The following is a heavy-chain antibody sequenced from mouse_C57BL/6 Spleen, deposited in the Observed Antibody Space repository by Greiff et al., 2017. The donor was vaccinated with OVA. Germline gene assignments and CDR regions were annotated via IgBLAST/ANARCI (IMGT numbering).Heavy chain of an antibody. V-gene: IGHV12-3*01. CDR2: ITHSGET. J-gene: IGHJ1*03. CDR3: AGDRDGYWYFDV. CDR1: GFPITSGYY. Sequence: QVQLKESGPGLVKPSQSLFLTCSITGFPITSGYYWIWIRQSPGKPLEWMGYITHSGETFYNPSLQSPISTTRETSKNQFFLQLNSVTTEDTAMYYCAGDRDGYWYFDVWGTGTTVTVSS. D-gene: IGHD2-3*01.